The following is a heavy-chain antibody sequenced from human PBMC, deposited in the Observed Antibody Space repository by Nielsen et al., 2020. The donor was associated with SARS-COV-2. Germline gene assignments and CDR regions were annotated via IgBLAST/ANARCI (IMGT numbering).Heavy chain of an antibody. CDR3: ASTFTGAAAGTWWFDP. CDR2: IYYSGST. V-gene: IGHV4-59*01. D-gene: IGHD6-13*01. J-gene: IGHJ5*02. CDR1: GGSISSYY. Sequence: SETLSLTCTVSGGSISSYYWSWIRQPPGKGLEWIGYIYYSGSTNYNPSLKSRVTISVDTSKNQFSLKLSSATAADTAVYYCASTFTGAAAGTWWFDPWGQGTLVTVSS.